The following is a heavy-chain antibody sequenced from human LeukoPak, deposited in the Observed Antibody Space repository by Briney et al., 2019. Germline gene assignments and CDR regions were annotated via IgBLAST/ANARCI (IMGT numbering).Heavy chain of an antibody. V-gene: IGHV4-59*08. D-gene: IGHD3-22*01. CDR2: IYNSGST. CDR3: ARLGGISSGYYYLDY. J-gene: IGHJ4*02. Sequence: SETLSLTCTVSGGSISTYFWSWIRQPPGKGLEWIGCIYNSGSTTYNPSLKSRVTISVDTSKNQFSLKLSSVTAADTAVYYCARLGGISSGYYYLDYWGQGTLVTVSS. CDR1: GGSISTYF.